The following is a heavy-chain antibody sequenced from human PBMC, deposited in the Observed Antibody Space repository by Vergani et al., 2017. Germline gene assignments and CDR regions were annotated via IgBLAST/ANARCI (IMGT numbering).Heavy chain of an antibody. CDR3: ARDPLGVGYDFDY. Sequence: EVQLVESGGGLVQPGGSLRLSCAASGFTFSSYEMNWVRQAPGKGLEWVSYISSIGSTIYYADSVKGRFTISRDNAKNSLYLQMNSLRAEDTAVYYCARDPLGVGYDFDYWGQGTLVTVSS. CDR1: GFTFSSYE. V-gene: IGHV3-48*03. CDR2: ISSIGSTI. D-gene: IGHD3-16*01. J-gene: IGHJ4*02.